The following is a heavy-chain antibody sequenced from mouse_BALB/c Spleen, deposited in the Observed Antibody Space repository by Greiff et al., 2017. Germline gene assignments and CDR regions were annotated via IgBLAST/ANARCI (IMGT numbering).Heavy chain of an antibody. Sequence: VQLQQSGAGLVIPGASVQLSCKASGYTFTEYIIHWVKQRSGQGFEWIGWFYPGSGSIKYNEKFKDKATLTADKSSSTVYMELSRLTSEDSAVYCCARHEGAYGSSPWFAYWGQGTLVTVSA. CDR3: ARHEGAYGSSPWFAY. V-gene: IGHV1-62-2*01. D-gene: IGHD1-1*01. CDR2: FYPGSGSI. CDR1: GYTFTEYI. J-gene: IGHJ3*01.